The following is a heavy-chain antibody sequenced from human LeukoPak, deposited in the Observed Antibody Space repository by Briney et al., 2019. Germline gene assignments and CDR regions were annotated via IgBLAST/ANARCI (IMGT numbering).Heavy chain of an antibody. D-gene: IGHD3-10*01. V-gene: IGHV3-7*01. CDR3: ARGRVPSGY. J-gene: IGHJ4*02. CDR2: VKQDGSEK. CDR1: EFTFSAYW. Sequence: PGGSLRLSCAASEFTFSAYWMSWVRQAPGKGLEWVATVKQDGSEKYYMDSVKGRFTISRDNAKNSLNLQMNSLRTEDTAVYYCARGRVPSGYWGQGTLVTVSS.